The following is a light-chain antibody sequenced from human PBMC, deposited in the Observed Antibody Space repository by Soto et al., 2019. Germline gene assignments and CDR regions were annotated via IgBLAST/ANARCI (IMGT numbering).Light chain of an antibody. J-gene: IGLJ3*02. Sequence: QSALTQPASVSGSPGQSITISCTGTSSDVGAYNHVSWYQHHPGKAPKLMISEVSNRPSGISDRFSGSKSGNTASLTISGLQTEDEADYYCMSHTNSGILGVFGGGTQLTVL. CDR2: EVS. V-gene: IGLV2-14*01. CDR1: SSDVGAYNH. CDR3: MSHTNSGILGV.